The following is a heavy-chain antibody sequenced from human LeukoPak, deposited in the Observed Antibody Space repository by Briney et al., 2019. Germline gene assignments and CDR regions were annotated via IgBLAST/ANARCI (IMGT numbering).Heavy chain of an antibody. Sequence: GGSLRLSCAASGFTFSNYAMSWVRQAPGKGLQWVSSISATGGSTYYADSVKGRSTVSRDNSKNTLYLQMNSLRVEDTALYYCAKEASGSPPYWYFDLWGRGTLVTVSS. CDR1: GFTFSNYA. D-gene: IGHD1-26*01. V-gene: IGHV3-23*01. J-gene: IGHJ2*01. CDR3: AKEASGSPPYWYFDL. CDR2: ISATGGST.